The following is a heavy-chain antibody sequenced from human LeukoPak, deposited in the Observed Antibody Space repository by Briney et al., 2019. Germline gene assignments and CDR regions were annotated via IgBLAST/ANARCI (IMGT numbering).Heavy chain of an antibody. CDR3: ARVTQQWPHYYFVY. CDR1: GFTFSNYW. V-gene: IGHV4-4*02. CDR2: IYSSDGST. D-gene: IGHD6-19*01. J-gene: IGHJ4*01. Sequence: GSLRLSCAASGFTFSNYWMSWVRQPPGKGLEWIGSIYSSDGSTYYNPSLKSRVTISVDTSKNQFSLKLSSVTAADTAVYYCARVTQQWPHYYFVYWGKGTLVTVSS.